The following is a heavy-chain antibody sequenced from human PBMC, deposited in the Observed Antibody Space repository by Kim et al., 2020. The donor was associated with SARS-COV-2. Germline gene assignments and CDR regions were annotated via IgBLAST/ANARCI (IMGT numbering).Heavy chain of an antibody. CDR3: ARDCSGGSCYSGAGLYGMDV. CDR2: IYSGGST. J-gene: IGHJ6*02. D-gene: IGHD2-15*01. Sequence: GGSLRLSCAASGFTVSSNYMSWVRQAPGKGLEWVTVIYSGGSTYYADSVKGRFTISKDNSKNTLYLQMNSLRAEDTAVYYCARDCSGGSCYSGAGLYGMDVWGQGTTVTVSS. V-gene: IGHV3-53*01. CDR1: GFTVSSNY.